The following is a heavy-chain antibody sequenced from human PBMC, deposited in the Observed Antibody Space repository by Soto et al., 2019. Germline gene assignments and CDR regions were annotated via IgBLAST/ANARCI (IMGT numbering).Heavy chain of an antibody. Sequence: SETLSLTCTVSSGSISTYYWSWIRQPPGKGLEWIGYISYSGSTNYNPSLKSRVTISVDTSKNQFSLKLSSVTAADTAVYYCARGPLYDFWSGYYYYYGMDVWGQGTTVTVSS. D-gene: IGHD3-3*01. CDR1: SGSISTYY. CDR3: ARGPLYDFWSGYYYYYGMDV. CDR2: ISYSGST. V-gene: IGHV4-59*01. J-gene: IGHJ6*02.